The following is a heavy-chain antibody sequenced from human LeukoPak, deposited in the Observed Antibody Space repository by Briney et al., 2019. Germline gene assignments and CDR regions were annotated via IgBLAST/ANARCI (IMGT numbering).Heavy chain of an antibody. CDR2: IYTSGST. V-gene: IGHV4-4*07. CDR3: ARDIRGQQLVTFDY. CDR1: GGSISSYY. Sequence: SETLSLTCTVSGGSISSYYWSWIRQPAGKGLEWIGRIYTSGSTNYNPSLKSRVTMSVDTSKNQFSLKLSSVTAADTAVYYCARDIRGQQLVTFDYWGQGTLVTVSS. D-gene: IGHD6-13*01. J-gene: IGHJ4*02.